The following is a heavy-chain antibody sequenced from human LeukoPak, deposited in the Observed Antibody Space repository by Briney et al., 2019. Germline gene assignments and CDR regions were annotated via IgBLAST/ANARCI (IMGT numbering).Heavy chain of an antibody. Sequence: GASVKVSCKASGGTFISYAISWVRQAPGQGREWMGGIIPIFGTANYAQKFQGRVTITADESTSTAYMELSSLRSEGTAVYYCARTGTPDEDFDYWGQGTLVTVSS. CDR3: ARTGTPDEDFDY. CDR2: IIPIFGTA. D-gene: IGHD1-7*01. V-gene: IGHV1-69*01. CDR1: GGTFISYA. J-gene: IGHJ4*02.